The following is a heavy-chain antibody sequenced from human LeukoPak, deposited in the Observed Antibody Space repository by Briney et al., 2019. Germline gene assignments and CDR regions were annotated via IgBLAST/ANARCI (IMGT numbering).Heavy chain of an antibody. CDR3: ARSYFDQYFHH. V-gene: IGHV4-30-2*01. Sequence: SETLSLTCTVSGGSISSGGYYWSWIRQPPGKGLEWIGYIYHSGSTYYNPSLKSRVTISVDRSKNQFSLKLSSVTAADTAVYYCARSYFDQYFHHWGQGTLVTVSS. D-gene: IGHD2/OR15-2a*01. CDR1: GGSISSGGYY. CDR2: IYHSGST. J-gene: IGHJ1*01.